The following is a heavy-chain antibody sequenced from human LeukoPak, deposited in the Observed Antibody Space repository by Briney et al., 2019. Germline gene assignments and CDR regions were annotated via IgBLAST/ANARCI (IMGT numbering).Heavy chain of an antibody. Sequence: GTSLRLSCAASGFTFISYAIHWVRQAPGKGLEWVAVISFHGTDSFYADSVKGRFTISRDNSKNTLYLQMSSLRAEDTAVYYCAKVVRVGGWTREAFDYWGQGTLVTVSS. D-gene: IGHD6-19*01. J-gene: IGHJ4*02. V-gene: IGHV3-30*04. CDR2: ISFHGTDS. CDR1: GFTFISYA. CDR3: AKVVRVGGWTREAFDY.